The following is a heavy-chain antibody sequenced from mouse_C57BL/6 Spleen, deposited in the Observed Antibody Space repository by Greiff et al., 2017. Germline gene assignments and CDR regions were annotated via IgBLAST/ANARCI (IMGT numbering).Heavy chain of an antibody. V-gene: IGHV1-15*01. CDR2: IDPETGGT. CDR3: TRGLSNY. CDR1: GYTFTDYE. J-gene: IGHJ3*01. D-gene: IGHD5-5*01. Sequence: QVQLKESGAELVRPGASVTLSCKASGYTFTDYEMHWVKQTPVHGLEWIGAIDPETGGTAYNQKFKGKAILTADKSSSTAYMELRSLTSEDSAVYYCTRGLSNYWGQGTLVTVSA.